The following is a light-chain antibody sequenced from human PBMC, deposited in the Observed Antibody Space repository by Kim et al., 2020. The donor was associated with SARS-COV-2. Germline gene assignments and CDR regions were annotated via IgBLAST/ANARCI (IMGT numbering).Light chain of an antibody. J-gene: IGKJ4*01. V-gene: IGKV1-33*01. CDR2: DAS. CDR3: QHYDNLPLT. Sequence: DIQMTQSPSSLSASVGVRVTITCQASQDIANYLNWYQQKPGKAPKLLIYDASYLETGVPSRFSGSGSGTDFTFTISSLQPEDVATYYCQHYDNLPLTFGGGTQV. CDR1: QDIANY.